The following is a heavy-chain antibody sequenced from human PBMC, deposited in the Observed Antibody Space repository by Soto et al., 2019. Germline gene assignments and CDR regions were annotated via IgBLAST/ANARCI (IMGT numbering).Heavy chain of an antibody. V-gene: IGHV3-11*01. CDR2: ISGNGRII. Sequence: QVQLVESGGGLVKPGGSLRLSCATSGFIFSDYYMHWIRQAPGKGLEWISYISGNGRIIQYADSAKGRFTISRDNAQNSLYLQMNSLRAADTALYFGARDFDADSRTDFDYWGQGTLVTVSS. J-gene: IGHJ4*02. D-gene: IGHD4-17*01. CDR3: ARDFDADSRTDFDY. CDR1: GFIFSDYY.